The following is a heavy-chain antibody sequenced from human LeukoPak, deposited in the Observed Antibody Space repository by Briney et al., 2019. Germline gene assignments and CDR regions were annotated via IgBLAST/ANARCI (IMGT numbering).Heavy chain of an antibody. V-gene: IGHV1-69*13. Sequence: SVKVSCKASGGTFSSYAISWVRQAPGQGLEWMGGIIPIFGTANYAQKFQGRVTITADESTSKAYMELSSLRSEDTAVYYCASPSTMVRGVQTYFDYWGQGTLVTVSS. CDR1: GGTFSSYA. CDR3: ASPSTMVRGVQTYFDY. J-gene: IGHJ4*02. CDR2: IIPIFGTA. D-gene: IGHD3-10*01.